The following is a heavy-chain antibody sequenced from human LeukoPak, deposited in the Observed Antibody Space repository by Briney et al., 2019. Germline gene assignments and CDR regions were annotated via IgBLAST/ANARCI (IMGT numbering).Heavy chain of an antibody. CDR1: RFTVATNH. D-gene: IGHD6-19*01. CDR2: IYNGDNT. J-gene: IGHJ4*02. Sequence: GGSLRLSCAAFRFTVATNHMNWVRQAPGKGLEWVSVIYNGDNTAYADSVKGRFTVSRDNSKNTLYLQMHSLGAEDTAVYFCARASRWLAFDTWGQGTLVTVSS. V-gene: IGHV3-66*01. CDR3: ARASRWLAFDT.